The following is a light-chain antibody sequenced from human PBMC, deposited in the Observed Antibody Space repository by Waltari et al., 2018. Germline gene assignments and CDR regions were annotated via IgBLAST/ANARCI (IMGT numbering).Light chain of an antibody. CDR2: DVN. Sequence: QSALSQPASVSGSPGQSITISCTGASSDVGGHDYVSWYQQHPGKAPKLIIRDVNNRPSGVSNRFSGSKSSNTASLTISRLQAEDEAYYYCSSYSTSSSLILFGEGTKVTVL. V-gene: IGLV2-14*03. CDR1: SSDVGGHDY. J-gene: IGLJ2*01. CDR3: SSYSTSSSLIL.